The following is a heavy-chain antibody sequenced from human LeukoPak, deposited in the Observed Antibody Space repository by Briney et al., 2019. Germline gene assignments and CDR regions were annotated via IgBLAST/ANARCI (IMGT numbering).Heavy chain of an antibody. CDR1: GDSISNYH. J-gene: IGHJ4*02. D-gene: IGHD6-19*01. CDR2: IHRSGST. Sequence: PSETLSLTCTVSGDSISNYHWTWIRQPPGKGLEWIGQIHRSGSTKSNPPLESRVTMSIDTPENQVFLTIRSVTAADTAIYYCARRDTSTGWSFDSWGQGTLVTVSS. CDR3: ARRDTSTGWSFDS. V-gene: IGHV4-4*07.